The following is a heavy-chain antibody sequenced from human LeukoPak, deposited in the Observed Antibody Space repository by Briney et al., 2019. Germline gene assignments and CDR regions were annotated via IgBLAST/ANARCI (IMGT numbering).Heavy chain of an antibody. J-gene: IGHJ4*02. D-gene: IGHD6-13*01. CDR2: ISWDGGST. Sequence: PGGSLRLSCAASGFTFDDYAMHWVRQAPGKGLEWVSLISWDGGSTYYADSVKGRFTISRDNSKNSLYLQMNSLRAEDTALYYCAKDSSSWYEGIDYWGQGTLVTVSS. CDR1: GFTFDDYA. CDR3: AKDSSSWYEGIDY. V-gene: IGHV3-43D*03.